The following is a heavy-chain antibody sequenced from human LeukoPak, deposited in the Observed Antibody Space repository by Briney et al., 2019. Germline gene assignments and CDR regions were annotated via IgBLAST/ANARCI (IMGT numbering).Heavy chain of an antibody. D-gene: IGHD1-14*01. CDR2: LNPNSGTT. CDR3: AARGAGKLLYGRY. J-gene: IGHJ4*02. Sequence: ASVNVSFTASGYTFIDYYIHWVRQASGQGLEWMGWLNPNSGTTNYAQKFQGRVTLTRNTSISTAYMKLNSLRADDTALYYCAARGAGKLLYGRYWGQGTLVTVSS. CDR1: GYTFIDYY. V-gene: IGHV1-2*02.